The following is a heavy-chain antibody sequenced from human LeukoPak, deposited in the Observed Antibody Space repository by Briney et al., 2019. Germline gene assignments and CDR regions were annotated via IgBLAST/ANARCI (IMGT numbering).Heavy chain of an antibody. CDR2: ISWNSGSI. V-gene: IGHV3-9*01. J-gene: IGHJ4*02. Sequence: GGSLRLSCAASGFTFDDYAMHWVRQAPGKGLEWVSGISWNSGSIGYADSVKGRFTISRDNAKNSLYLQMNSLRAEDTALYYCAKGGGQWLVESYFDYWGQGTLVTVPS. CDR1: GFTFDDYA. D-gene: IGHD6-19*01. CDR3: AKGGGQWLVESYFDY.